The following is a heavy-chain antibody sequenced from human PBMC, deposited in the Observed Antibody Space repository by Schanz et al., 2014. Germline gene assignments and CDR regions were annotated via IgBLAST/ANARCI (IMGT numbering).Heavy chain of an antibody. CDR1: GGTFSSYT. Sequence: QVQLVQSGAEVKKPGSSVKVSCTASGGTFSSYTISWIRQAPGQGLEWMGRIIPVLAIADYAQKFQGRVTITADKSTSTASMELSSLRSEDTAVYYCAREVGLYDRGWFDPWGQGTLVIVSS. D-gene: IGHD3-22*01. CDR2: IIPVLAIA. J-gene: IGHJ5*02. CDR3: AREVGLYDRGWFDP. V-gene: IGHV1-69*08.